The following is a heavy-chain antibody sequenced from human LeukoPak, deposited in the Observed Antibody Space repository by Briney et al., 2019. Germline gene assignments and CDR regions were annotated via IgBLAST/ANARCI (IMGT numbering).Heavy chain of an antibody. J-gene: IGHJ6*03. Sequence: GGSLRLSCAASRFTFSSYSMHWVRQAPGKGLEWVANIGEDGSEKYYVDSVKGRFTISRDNAKNSLYLQVNSLRAEDTAVCYCARLNYDFWSGVWEGYYMDVWGKGTTVTVSS. CDR2: IGEDGSEK. CDR1: RFTFSSYS. D-gene: IGHD3-3*01. V-gene: IGHV3-7*01. CDR3: ARLNYDFWSGVWEGYYMDV.